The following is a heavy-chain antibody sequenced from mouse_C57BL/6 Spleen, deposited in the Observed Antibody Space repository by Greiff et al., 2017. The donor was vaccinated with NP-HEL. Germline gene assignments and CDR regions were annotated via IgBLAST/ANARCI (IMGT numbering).Heavy chain of an antibody. CDR3: TRDGIRRGFAY. CDR1: GYTFTDYE. V-gene: IGHV1-15*01. J-gene: IGHJ3*01. CDR2: IDPETGGT. Sequence: QVQLQQSGAELVRPGASVTLSCKASGYTFTDYEMHWVKQTPVHGLEWIGAIDPETGGTAYNQKFKGKAILTADKSSSTAYMELRSLTSEDSAVYYCTRDGIRRGFAYWGQGTLVTVSA. D-gene: IGHD2-3*01.